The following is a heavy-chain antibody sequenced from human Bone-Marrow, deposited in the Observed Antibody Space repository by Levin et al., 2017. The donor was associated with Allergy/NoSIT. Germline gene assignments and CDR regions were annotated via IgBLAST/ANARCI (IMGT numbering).Heavy chain of an antibody. CDR2: IYWDDDE. Sequence: SGPTLVKPTQTLTLTCTFSGFSLTTSEVGVGWIRQPPGKALEWLALIYWDDDERFSPSLRSRLTITKDTSKNQVVLTMTNMDPADTATYYGARHDDGGNSRAVDVWRQGTMVTVSS. CDR3: ARHDDGGNSRAVDV. J-gene: IGHJ3*01. D-gene: IGHD4-23*01. V-gene: IGHV2-5*02. CDR1: GFSLTTSEVG.